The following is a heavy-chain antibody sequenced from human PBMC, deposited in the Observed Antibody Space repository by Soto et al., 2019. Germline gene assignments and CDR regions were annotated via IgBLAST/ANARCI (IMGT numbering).Heavy chain of an antibody. CDR2: IYDNGNT. V-gene: IGHV4-59*01. D-gene: IGHD5-18*01. Sequence: SETLSLTCTVSDSSLTSYYWAWFRQPPWKGLEWIGNIYDNGNTNYNPSLKSRVTISVDTSRIQFFLRLNSVTAADTAMYFCTRVGYIHYDPEVFDYSCTALRVTVSS. J-gene: IGHJ4*02. CDR3: TRVGYIHYDPEVFDY. CDR1: DSSLTSYY.